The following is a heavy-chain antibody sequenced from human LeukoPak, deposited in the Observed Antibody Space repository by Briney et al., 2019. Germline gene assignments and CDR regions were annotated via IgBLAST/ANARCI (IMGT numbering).Heavy chain of an antibody. CDR3: ARDLDGWYFN. V-gene: IGHV1-2*02. CDR2: INPNSGGT. CDR1: GYTFTVYH. J-gene: IGHJ4*02. Sequence: ASVKVSCKGSGYTFTVYHMHWVRQAPGQGLEWMGWINPNSGGTNYAQKFQGRVTMTRDTSISTAYMELSRLRSDDTAMYYCARDLDGWYFNWGRGTLVTVSS. D-gene: IGHD6-19*01.